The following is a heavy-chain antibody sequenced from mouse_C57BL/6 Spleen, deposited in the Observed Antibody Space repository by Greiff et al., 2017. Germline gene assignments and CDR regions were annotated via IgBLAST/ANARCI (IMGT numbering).Heavy chain of an antibody. CDR1: GFNIKDYY. CDR3: AISTMVTTNAMDY. V-gene: IGHV14-2*01. D-gene: IGHD2-2*01. J-gene: IGHJ4*01. CDR2: IDPEDGET. Sequence: EVKLVESGAELVKPGASVKLSCTASGFNIKDYYMHWVKQRTEQGLEWIGRIDPEDGETKYAPNFQGKATITADTSSNTAYLQLSSLTSEDTAVYYCAISTMVTTNAMDYWGQGTSVTVSS.